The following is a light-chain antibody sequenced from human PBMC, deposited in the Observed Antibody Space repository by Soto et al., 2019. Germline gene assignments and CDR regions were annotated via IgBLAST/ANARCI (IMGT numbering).Light chain of an antibody. J-gene: IGKJ1*01. CDR1: QDIYNY. Sequence: DIQMTQSPSAMSASVGDRVTITCRASQDIYNYFAWFQQKPGKVPKRLIYGASSLQSGVPSRFSGSGIGTEFTLTISSLQPEDFATYYCLQYHTYRWTFGQGTTVEI. CDR2: GAS. V-gene: IGKV1-17*03. CDR3: LQYHTYRWT.